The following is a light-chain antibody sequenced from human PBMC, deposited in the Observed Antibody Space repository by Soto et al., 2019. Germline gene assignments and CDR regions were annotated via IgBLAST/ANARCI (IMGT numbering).Light chain of an antibody. V-gene: IGKV3-20*01. CDR1: QSLSSSY. J-gene: IGKJ1*01. CDR3: QQYGSSPLT. Sequence: EIVLTQSPGTLSLPPGERATLSCRASQSLSSSYLAWYQQKPGQPPRLLMYGASSRATGIPDRFSGSGSVTDFTLTISRLEPEDFAVYYCQQYGSSPLTFGQGTRVDIK. CDR2: GAS.